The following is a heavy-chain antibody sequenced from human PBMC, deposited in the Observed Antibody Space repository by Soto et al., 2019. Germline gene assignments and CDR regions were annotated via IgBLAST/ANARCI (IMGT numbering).Heavy chain of an antibody. CDR2: ISYTGANQ. CDR3: ARDAFVYSRGAYYDH. J-gene: IGHJ4*02. V-gene: IGHV3-30-3*01. Sequence: QVRLVESGGGAVQPGASLRLSCDASGFTFSTYALHWVRQAPGKGLEWVAFISYTGANQYYADSVKGRFTGSRDNSKNIASLQMTSLKPEDSAVYYCARDAFVYSRGAYYDHWGQGTLVTVSS. CDR1: GFTFSTYA. D-gene: IGHD4-4*01.